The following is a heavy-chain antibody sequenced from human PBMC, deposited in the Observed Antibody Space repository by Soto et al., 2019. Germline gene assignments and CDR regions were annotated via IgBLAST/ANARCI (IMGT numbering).Heavy chain of an antibody. CDR2: ISYDGSNK. Sequence: QVQLVESGGGVVQPGRSLRLSCAAAGFTFSSYGMHWVRQAPGKGLEWVAVISYDGSNKYYADSVKGRFTISRDNSKNTLYLQMNSLRAEDTAVYYCAKEGGAMILVEIPLDYWGQGTLVTASS. J-gene: IGHJ4*02. CDR1: GFTFSSYG. CDR3: AKEGGAMILVEIPLDY. V-gene: IGHV3-30*18. D-gene: IGHD3-22*01.